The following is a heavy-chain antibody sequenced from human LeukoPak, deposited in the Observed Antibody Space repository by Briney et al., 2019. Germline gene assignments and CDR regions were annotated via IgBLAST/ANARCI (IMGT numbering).Heavy chain of an antibody. CDR1: AFTFSNYA. J-gene: IGHJ4*02. D-gene: IGHD2-2*02. V-gene: IGHV3-23*01. CDR2: ISGSGGST. CDR3: AAKSGGCSGTTCCTFDF. Sequence: GGSLRLSCAASAFTFSNYAVSWVRQAPGKGLEWVSGISGSGGSTDYADSVKGRFTISRDNSKNTLYLQMNSPRAEDTAVYYCAAKSGGCSGTTCCTFDFWGQGTLVTVSS.